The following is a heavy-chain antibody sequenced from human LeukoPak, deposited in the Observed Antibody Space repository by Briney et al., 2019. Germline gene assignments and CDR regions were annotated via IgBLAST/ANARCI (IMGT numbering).Heavy chain of an antibody. CDR2: IKQDGSEK. V-gene: IGHV3-7*01. CDR1: GFTFSSYW. CDR3: VSRPHSSSWYRYYYYYMDV. J-gene: IGHJ6*03. Sequence: GGSLRLSCAASGFTFSSYWMSWVRQAPGKGLEWVANIKQDGSEKYYVDSVKGRFTISRDNAKNSLYLQMNSLRAEDTAVYYCVSRPHSSSWYRYYYYYMDVWGKGTTVTVSS. D-gene: IGHD6-13*01.